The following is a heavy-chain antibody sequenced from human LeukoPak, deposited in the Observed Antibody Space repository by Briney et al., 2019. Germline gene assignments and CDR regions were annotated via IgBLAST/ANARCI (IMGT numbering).Heavy chain of an antibody. Sequence: PGGALRLSCAASGFTSSRYSMNGGRQAPGGGVWWVSSFSSSRNFIYYADSVKGRVTISRENAKNALYLQMNTLRAEKTAVYYFSRAISDYDDSDIWGQGTMVTVSS. CDR1: GFTSSRYS. J-gene: IGHJ3*02. V-gene: IGHV3-21*01. CDR3: SRAISDYDDSDI. D-gene: IGHD4-17*01. CDR2: FSSSRNFI.